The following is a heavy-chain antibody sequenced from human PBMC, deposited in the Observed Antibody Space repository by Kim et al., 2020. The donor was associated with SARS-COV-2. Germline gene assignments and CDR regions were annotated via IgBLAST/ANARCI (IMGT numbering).Heavy chain of an antibody. CDR3: ARDILSGSFAWGNWFDP. CDR2: IYTSGST. CDR1: GGSISSYY. J-gene: IGHJ5*02. Sequence: SETLSLTCTVSGGSISSYYWSWIRQPAGKGLEWIGRIYTSGSTNYNPSLKSRVTMSVDTSKNQFSLKLSSVTAADTAVYYCARDILSGSFAWGNWFDPWGQGTLVTVSS. D-gene: IGHD1-26*01. V-gene: IGHV4-4*07.